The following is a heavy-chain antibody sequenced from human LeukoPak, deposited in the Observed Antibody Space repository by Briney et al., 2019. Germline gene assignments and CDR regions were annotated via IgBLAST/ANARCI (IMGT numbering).Heavy chain of an antibody. Sequence: PSETLSLTCTVSGGSISSYYWSWIRQPPGKGLEWIGYIYYSGSTNYNPSLKSRVTISVDTSKNQFSLKLSSVTAADTAVYYCAGHHPRNAVDFWGQGTLVTVSS. V-gene: IGHV4-59*08. J-gene: IGHJ4*02. D-gene: IGHD2-8*01. CDR3: AGHHPRNAVDF. CDR2: IYYSGST. CDR1: GGSISSYY.